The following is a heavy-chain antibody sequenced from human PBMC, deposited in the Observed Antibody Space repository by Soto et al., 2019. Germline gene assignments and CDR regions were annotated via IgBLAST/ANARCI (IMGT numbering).Heavy chain of an antibody. CDR2: ISYDGSNK. Sequence: QVQLVESGGGVVQPGRSLRLSCAASGFTFSSYAMHWVRQAPGKGLEWVAVISYDGSNKYYADSVKGRFTISRDNSKNTLYLQMNSLRAEDTAVYYCARGRLEEDHSSSLDYWGQGTLVTVSS. V-gene: IGHV3-30-3*01. D-gene: IGHD6-6*01. J-gene: IGHJ4*02. CDR3: ARGRLEEDHSSSLDY. CDR1: GFTFSSYA.